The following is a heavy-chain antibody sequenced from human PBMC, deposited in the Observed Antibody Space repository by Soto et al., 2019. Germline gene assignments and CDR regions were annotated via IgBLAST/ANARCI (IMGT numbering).Heavy chain of an antibody. J-gene: IGHJ6*02. CDR2: INHSGST. CDR3: ARAKRLRAHYYYGMDV. CDR1: GGSFSGYY. V-gene: IGHV4-34*01. D-gene: IGHD6-25*01. Sequence: SETLSLTYAVYGGSFSGYYWSWIRQPPGKGLEWIGEINHSGSTNYNPSLKSRVTISVDTSKNQFSLKLSSVTAADTAVYYCARAKRLRAHYYYGMDVWGQGTTVTVSS.